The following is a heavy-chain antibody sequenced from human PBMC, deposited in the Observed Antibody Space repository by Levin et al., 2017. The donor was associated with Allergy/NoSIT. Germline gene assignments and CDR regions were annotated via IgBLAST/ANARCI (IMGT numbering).Heavy chain of an antibody. J-gene: IGHJ4*02. CDR3: ARDAAIGSGDFCTLDF. Sequence: ASVKVSCQASGFILSDYHIQWLRQAPGQGLEWMGWIRPGAGTTNYAQKFQGRVSMTRDTSISTAYMEVRSLSDDDTAVYFCARDAAIGSGDFCTLDFWGQGTLVTVSS. CDR1: GFILSDYH. V-gene: IGHV1-2*02. CDR2: IRPGAGTT. D-gene: IGHD2-21*02.